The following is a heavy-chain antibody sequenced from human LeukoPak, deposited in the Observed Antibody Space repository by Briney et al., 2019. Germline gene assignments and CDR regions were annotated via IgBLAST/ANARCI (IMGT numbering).Heavy chain of an antibody. J-gene: IGHJ6*02. V-gene: IGHV3-15*01. D-gene: IGHD3-10*01. Sequence: GGSLRLSCAASGFTFSNAWMSWVRRAPGKGLKWVGRIKSKTDGGTTDYAAPVKGRFTISRDDSKKTLYLQMNSLKTEDTAVYYCTTADYGSGYGMDVWGQGTTVTVSS. CDR1: GFTFSNAW. CDR2: IKSKTDGGTT. CDR3: TTADYGSGYGMDV.